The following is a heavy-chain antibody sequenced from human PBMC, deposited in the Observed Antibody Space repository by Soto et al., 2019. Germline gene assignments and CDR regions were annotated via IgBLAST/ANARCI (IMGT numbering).Heavy chain of an antibody. CDR1: GYTFTGYY. CDR3: ALASLYCSGGSCYSSVNGMDV. D-gene: IGHD2-15*01. CDR2: INPNSGGT. Sequence: ASVKVSCKASGYTFTGYYMHWVRQAPGQGLEWMGWINPNSGGTNYAQKFQGWVTMTRDTSISTAYMELSRLRSDDTAVYYCALASLYCSGGSCYSSVNGMDVWGQGTTVTVSS. J-gene: IGHJ6*02. V-gene: IGHV1-2*04.